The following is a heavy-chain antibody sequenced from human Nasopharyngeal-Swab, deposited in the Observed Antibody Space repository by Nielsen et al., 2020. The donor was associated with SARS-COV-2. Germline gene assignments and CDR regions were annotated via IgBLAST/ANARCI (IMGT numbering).Heavy chain of an antibody. CDR3: ASNSGCSSTSCPIERLVYGMDV. Sequence: ASVKVSCKASGYTFTSYDINWVRQATGQGLEWMGWMNPNSGNTGYAQKFQGRVTMTRNTSISTAYMELSSLRSEDTAVYYCASNSGCSSTSCPIERLVYGMDVWGQGTTVTVSS. D-gene: IGHD2-2*01. CDR1: GYTFTSYD. V-gene: IGHV1-8*01. CDR2: MNPNSGNT. J-gene: IGHJ6*02.